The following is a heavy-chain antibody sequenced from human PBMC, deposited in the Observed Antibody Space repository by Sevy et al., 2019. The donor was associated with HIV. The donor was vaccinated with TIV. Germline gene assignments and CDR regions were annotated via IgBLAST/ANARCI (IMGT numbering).Heavy chain of an antibody. CDR2: ISSSSSYI. CDR3: ARGSSGEWFDP. CDR1: GFTFSSYS. Sequence: GGSLRLSCAASGFTFSSYSMNWVRQAPGKVLEWVSSISSSSSYIYYADSVKGRFTISRDNAKNSLYLQMNSLRAEDTAVYYCARGSSGEWFDPWCQGTLVTVSS. D-gene: IGHD6-19*01. V-gene: IGHV3-21*01. J-gene: IGHJ5*02.